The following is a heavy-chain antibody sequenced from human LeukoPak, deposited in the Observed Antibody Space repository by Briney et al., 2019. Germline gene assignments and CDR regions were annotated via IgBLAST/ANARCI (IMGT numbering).Heavy chain of an antibody. Sequence: GASVKVSCKASGYTFTGYYMHWVRQAPGQGLEWMGWINPNSGGTNYAQKFQDRVTMTRDTSISTAYMELSRLRSDDTAVYYCARRYSSGWYYFDYWGQGTLVTVSP. J-gene: IGHJ4*02. CDR3: ARRYSSGWYYFDY. CDR1: GYTFTGYY. V-gene: IGHV1-2*02. D-gene: IGHD6-19*01. CDR2: INPNSGGT.